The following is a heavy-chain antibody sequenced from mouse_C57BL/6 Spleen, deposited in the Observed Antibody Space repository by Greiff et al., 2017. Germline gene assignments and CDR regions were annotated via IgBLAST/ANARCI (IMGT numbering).Heavy chain of an antibody. D-gene: IGHD1-1*01. CDR1: GFSLTSYG. Sequence: VKLMESGPGLVQPSQSLSITCTVSGFSLTSYGVHWVRQSPGKGLEWLGVIWSGGSTDYNAAFISRLSISKDNSKSQVFFKMNSLQADDTAIYYCASYYGEYFDVWGTGTTVTVSS. J-gene: IGHJ1*03. CDR2: IWSGGST. V-gene: IGHV2-2*01. CDR3: ASYYGEYFDV.